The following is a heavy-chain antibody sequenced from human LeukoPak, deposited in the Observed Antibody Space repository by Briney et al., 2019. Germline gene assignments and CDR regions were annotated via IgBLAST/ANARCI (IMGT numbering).Heavy chain of an antibody. Sequence: GGSLRLSCAASGFTFSTSGMNWVRQAPGKGLQWVAYISSRSESRYYAASVKGRFTISRDNARNSLYLQMNSLRDDDTAVYYCARVWQLGVWGQGTAVTVSS. CDR3: ARVWQLGV. V-gene: IGHV3-48*02. J-gene: IGHJ6*02. D-gene: IGHD3-10*01. CDR2: ISSRSESR. CDR1: GFTFSTSG.